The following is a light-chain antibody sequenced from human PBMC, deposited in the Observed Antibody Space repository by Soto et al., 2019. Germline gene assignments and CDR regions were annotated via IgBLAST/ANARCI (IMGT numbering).Light chain of an antibody. CDR2: DVS. Sequence: QSALTQPASVSGSPGQSITISCTGTSSDVGGYNYVSWYQQHPGKAPKLMIYDVSNWPSGVSNRFSGSKSANTASLTISGLQAEDEADYYCSSSTGSSTYVVFGGGTKQTVL. J-gene: IGLJ2*01. CDR3: SSSTGSSTYVV. V-gene: IGLV2-14*01. CDR1: SSDVGGYNY.